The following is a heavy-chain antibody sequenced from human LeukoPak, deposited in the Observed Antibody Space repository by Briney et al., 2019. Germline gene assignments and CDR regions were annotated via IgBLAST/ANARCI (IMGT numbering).Heavy chain of an antibody. CDR2: INHSGST. V-gene: IGHV4-34*01. Sequence: SETLSLTCSVYGGSFSDYYWSWIRQPPGKGLEWIGEINHSGSTKYDPSLKSRVTISVDTSKNQFSLKLTSVTAADTAVYYCRTRYDFWSGRAPFDYWGQGTLVTVSS. D-gene: IGHD3-3*01. CDR3: RTRYDFWSGRAPFDY. CDR1: GGSFSDYY. J-gene: IGHJ4*02.